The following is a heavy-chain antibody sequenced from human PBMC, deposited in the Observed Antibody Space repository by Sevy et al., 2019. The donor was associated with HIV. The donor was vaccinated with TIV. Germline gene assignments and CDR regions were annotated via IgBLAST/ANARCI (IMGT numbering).Heavy chain of an antibody. CDR3: ARDRCTDGVCFRSGYYDY. CDR2: ISFAGRNE. Sequence: GGSLRLSCAASGFTFSNHAIHWVRQAPGKGLEWVAIISFAGRNEHYADSVKGRFTISRDNSKNTVYLQMTRLRTEDTAVYYCARDRCTDGVCFRSGYYDYWGQGTLVTVSS. V-gene: IGHV3-30*04. CDR1: GFTFSNHA. D-gene: IGHD2-8*01. J-gene: IGHJ4*01.